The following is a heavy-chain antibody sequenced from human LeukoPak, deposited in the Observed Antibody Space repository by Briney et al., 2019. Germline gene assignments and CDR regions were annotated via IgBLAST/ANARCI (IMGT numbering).Heavy chain of an antibody. CDR2: ISSSSSTI. D-gene: IGHD5-18*01. Sequence: GRSLRLSCAASGFTFSSYGMNWVRQAPGKGLEWVSYISSSSSTIYYADSVKGRFTISRDNAKNSLYLQMNSLRAEDTAVYYCAREAYSYDHYGMDVWGQGTTVTVSS. J-gene: IGHJ6*02. V-gene: IGHV3-48*04. CDR1: GFTFSSYG. CDR3: AREAYSYDHYGMDV.